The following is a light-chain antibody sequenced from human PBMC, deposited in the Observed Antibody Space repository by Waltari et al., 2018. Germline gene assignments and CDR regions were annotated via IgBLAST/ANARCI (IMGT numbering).Light chain of an antibody. CDR2: GAS. CDR1: QSVSSN. J-gene: IGKJ1*01. Sequence: EIVMTQSPATLSVSLGERATLSCRASQSVSSNLAWYQQKPGQAPRLLIYGASTRATGIPARFSCSGSGTEFTLTISSLQSEDFAVYYCEQYNNWPPWTFGQGTKVEIK. CDR3: EQYNNWPPWT. V-gene: IGKV3D-15*01.